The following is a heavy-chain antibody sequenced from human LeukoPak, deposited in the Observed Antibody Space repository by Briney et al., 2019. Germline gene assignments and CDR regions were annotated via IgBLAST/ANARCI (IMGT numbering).Heavy chain of an antibody. CDR2: IYPSDSDT. CDR1: GSPFTNHW. J-gene: IGHJ4*02. CDR3: ARQGRQRLVVVGETYFDY. V-gene: IGHV5-51*01. Sequence: GGSLQISCKGSGSPFTNHWIGWVRQMPGKGLGWMGIIYPSDSDTRYSPSFQGQVTISADKSISTAYLQWSSLKASDTAMYCCARQGRQRLVVVGETYFDYWGQGTLVTVSS. D-gene: IGHD6-19*01.